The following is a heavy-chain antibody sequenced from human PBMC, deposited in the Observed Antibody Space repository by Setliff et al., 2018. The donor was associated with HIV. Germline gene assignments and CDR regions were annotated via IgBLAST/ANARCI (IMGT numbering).Heavy chain of an antibody. V-gene: IGHV4-4*08. D-gene: IGHD3-10*01. CDR3: ARDGWELDRGRADYFDY. CDR2: IYNSGIT. J-gene: IGHJ4*02. CDR1: GASIRNYY. Sequence: PSETLSLTCTVSGASIRNYYWSWVRQPPGKGLEWIGYIYNSGITNYNPSLESRVTIDRDTSATTAYMELRSLRSEDTAAYYCARDGWELDRGRADYFDYWGQGALVTVSS.